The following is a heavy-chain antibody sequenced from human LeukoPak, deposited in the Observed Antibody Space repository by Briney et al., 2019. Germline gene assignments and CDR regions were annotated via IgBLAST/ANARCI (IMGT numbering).Heavy chain of an antibody. CDR3: ARGDSSSWYWIYRNYMDV. CDR1: GYSFTGYY. Sequence: ASVKVSCKASGYSFTGYYMHWVRQAPGQGLEWMGWINPNSGGAKYAQKFQGRVTMTRDTSISTAYMELSSLRSEDTAVYYRARGDSSSWYWIYRNYMDVWGKGPTVTVSS. J-gene: IGHJ6*03. CDR2: INPNSGGA. V-gene: IGHV1-2*02. D-gene: IGHD6-13*01.